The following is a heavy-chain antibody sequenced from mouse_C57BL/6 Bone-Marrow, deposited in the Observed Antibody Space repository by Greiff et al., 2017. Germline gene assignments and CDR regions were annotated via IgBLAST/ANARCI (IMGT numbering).Heavy chain of an antibody. Sequence: EVQLAESGGGLVQPGGSLKLSCAASGFTFSDYYMYWVRQTPEKRLEWVAYISNGGGSTYYPDTVKGRFTISRDNAKNTLYLQMSRLKSEDTAMYYCARGGIYYDYGDFDYWGQGTTLTVSS. D-gene: IGHD2-4*01. J-gene: IGHJ2*01. V-gene: IGHV5-12*01. CDR2: ISNGGGST. CDR1: GFTFSDYY. CDR3: ARGGIYYDYGDFDY.